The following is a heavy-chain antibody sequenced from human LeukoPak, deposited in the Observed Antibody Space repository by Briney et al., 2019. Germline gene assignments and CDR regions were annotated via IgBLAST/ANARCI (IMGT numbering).Heavy chain of an antibody. D-gene: IGHD6-13*01. CDR2: IYSGGST. CDR3: ARDDSSSWYYFDY. V-gene: IGHV3-66*01. CDR1: GFSFSDFA. Sequence: GGSLRLSCAASGFSFSDFAMHWVRQAPGKGLEWVSVIYSGGSTYYADSVKGRFTISRDNSKNTLYLQMNSLRAEDTAVYYCARDDSSSWYYFDYWGQGTLVTVSS. J-gene: IGHJ4*02.